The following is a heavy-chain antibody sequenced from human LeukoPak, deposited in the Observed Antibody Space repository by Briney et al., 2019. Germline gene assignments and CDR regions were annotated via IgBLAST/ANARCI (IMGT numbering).Heavy chain of an antibody. J-gene: IGHJ4*02. CDR1: GGSISSSSYY. CDR3: ARDLSSDDILTGDPPPNYFDY. Sequence: SETLSLTCTVSGGSISSSSYYWGWIRQPPGKGLEWIGSIYYSGSTYYNPSLKSRVTISVDTSKNQFSLKLSSVTAADTAVYYCARDLSSDDILTGDPPPNYFDYWGQGTLVTVSS. V-gene: IGHV4-39*07. CDR2: IYYSGST. D-gene: IGHD3-9*01.